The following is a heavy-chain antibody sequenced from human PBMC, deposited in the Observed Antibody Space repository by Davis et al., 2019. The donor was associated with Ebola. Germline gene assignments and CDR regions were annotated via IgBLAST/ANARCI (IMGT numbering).Heavy chain of an antibody. V-gene: IGHV3-23*01. J-gene: IGHJ4*02. CDR2: ISGSGGRT. CDR3: AEGGTNNFLGAN. D-gene: IGHD2-8*01. CDR1: GISFSSYV. Sequence: GESLKISCEASGISFSSYVMNWVRQAPGKGLEWVSGISGSGGRTDYADSVKGRFTISRDNSKNTLHLQMNSLRAEDTAVFYCAEGGTNNFLGANWGQGTLVTVSS.